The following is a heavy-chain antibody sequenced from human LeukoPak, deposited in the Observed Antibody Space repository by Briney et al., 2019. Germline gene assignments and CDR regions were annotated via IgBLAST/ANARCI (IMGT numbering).Heavy chain of an antibody. V-gene: IGHV4-30-4*08. CDR1: GFSLSTSGVG. D-gene: IGHD6-13*01. CDR3: ARFLSSYSNSNFDS. Sequence: SGPTLVKPTQTLTLTCTFSGFSLSTSGVGVGWIRQPPGKALEWIGSIYYSGSTYYNPSLKSRVTISVDTSRNQFSLRLNSVTAADTAVYYCARFLSSYSNSNFDSWGQGTQVTVSS. CDR2: IYYSGST. J-gene: IGHJ4*02.